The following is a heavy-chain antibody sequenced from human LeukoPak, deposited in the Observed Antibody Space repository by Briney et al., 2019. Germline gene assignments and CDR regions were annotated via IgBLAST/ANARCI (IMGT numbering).Heavy chain of an antibody. CDR1: EYAFTGYY. J-gene: IGHJ4*02. Sequence: ASVKVSCKASEYAFTGYYMHWVRQAPGQGLEWMGRINPNSGGTNYAQKFQGRVTMTRDTSISTAYMEVSRLRSDDTAVYYCARDGDGDYFDYWGQGTLVTVSS. CDR3: ARDGDGDYFDY. CDR2: INPNSGGT. D-gene: IGHD4-17*01. V-gene: IGHV1-2*06.